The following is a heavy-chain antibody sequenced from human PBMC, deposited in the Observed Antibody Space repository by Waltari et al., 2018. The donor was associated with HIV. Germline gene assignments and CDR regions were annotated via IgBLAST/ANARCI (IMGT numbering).Heavy chain of an antibody. CDR1: GFTFKNNG. Sequence: QVQLVESGGGVVQPGRPLRLPCAVSGFTFKNNGMHWVRQAPGKGLEWVAVIWYDGSNKYYADSVKGRFTISRDNSKNRLYLQMNSLRAEDTAVYYCARDRGGSSSLVLDSWGQGTLVTVSS. CDR2: IWYDGSNK. V-gene: IGHV3-33*01. D-gene: IGHD6-6*01. CDR3: ARDRGGSSSLVLDS. J-gene: IGHJ4*02.